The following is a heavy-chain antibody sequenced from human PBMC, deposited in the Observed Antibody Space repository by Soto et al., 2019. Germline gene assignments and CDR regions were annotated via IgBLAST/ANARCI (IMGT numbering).Heavy chain of an antibody. CDR1: GFTFSSYS. D-gene: IGHD2-8*01. J-gene: IGHJ6*02. Sequence: GGSLRLSCAASGFTFSSYSMNWVRQAPGKGLEWVSSISSSSSYIYYADSVKGRFTISRDNAKNSLYLQMNSLRAEDTAVYYCAREGTYCTNGVCSGTYYYGMDVWGQGTTVTVS. CDR2: ISSSSSYI. V-gene: IGHV3-21*01. CDR3: AREGTYCTNGVCSGTYYYGMDV.